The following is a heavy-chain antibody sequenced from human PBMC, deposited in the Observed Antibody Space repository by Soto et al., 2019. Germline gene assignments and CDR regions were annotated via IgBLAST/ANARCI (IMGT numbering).Heavy chain of an antibody. CDR3: ARDQYCSSTSCYAERGDY. V-gene: IGHV3-7*01. CDR2: IKQDGSEK. Sequence: EVQLVESGGGLVQPGGSVRLSCAASGFTFNSYWMSWVRQAPGKGLEWVANIKQDGSEKYYVDSVKGRFTISRDNAKNSLYLQMNSLRAEDTAVYYCARDQYCSSTSCYAERGDYWGQGTLVTVSS. CDR1: GFTFNSYW. D-gene: IGHD2-2*01. J-gene: IGHJ4*02.